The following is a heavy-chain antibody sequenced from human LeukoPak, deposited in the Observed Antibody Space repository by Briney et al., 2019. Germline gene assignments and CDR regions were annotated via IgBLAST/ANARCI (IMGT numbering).Heavy chain of an antibody. CDR1: GGSFSGYY. CDR2: IHSNDDT. D-gene: IGHD5-18*01. Sequence: LSLTCAVYGGSFSGYYWSWIRQAPGKGLECVSVIHSNDDTYYAASVRGRFTISRDSSNHMLYLQMNSLRAEDTAVYYCTRGHAAMGDYWGQGTLVTVSS. CDR3: TRGHAAMGDY. V-gene: IGHV3-53*01. J-gene: IGHJ4*02.